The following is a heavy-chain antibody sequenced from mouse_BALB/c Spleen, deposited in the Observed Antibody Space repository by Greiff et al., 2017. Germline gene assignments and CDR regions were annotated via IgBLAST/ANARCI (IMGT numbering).Heavy chain of an antibody. CDR1: GYSITSDYA. V-gene: IGHV3-2*02. J-gene: IGHJ4*01. D-gene: IGHD2-4*01. Sequence: VQLKESGPGLVKPSQSLSLTCTVTGYSITSDYAWNWIRQFPGNKLEWMGYISYSGSTSYNPSLKSRISITRDTSKNQFFLQLNSVTTEDTATYYCERDDYQYYYAMDYWGQGTSVTVSS. CDR3: ERDDYQYYYAMDY. CDR2: ISYSGST.